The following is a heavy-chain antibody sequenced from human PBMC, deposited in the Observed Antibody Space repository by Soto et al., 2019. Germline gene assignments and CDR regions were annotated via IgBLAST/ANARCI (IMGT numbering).Heavy chain of an antibody. CDR2: VTHSGTA. D-gene: IGHD6-19*01. CDR3: DRIHWAQSSLDY. V-gene: IGHV4-30-2*01. CDR1: GGSIDSGAFS. J-gene: IGHJ4*02. Sequence: SETLSLTCAVSGGSIDSGAFSLSWIRQPPGKGLEWIGYVTHSGTAYSIPSLNGRLTLSVDSSQTQFSLKLTSVTAADSAFYYCDRIHWAQSSLDYWGRGILVTVSS.